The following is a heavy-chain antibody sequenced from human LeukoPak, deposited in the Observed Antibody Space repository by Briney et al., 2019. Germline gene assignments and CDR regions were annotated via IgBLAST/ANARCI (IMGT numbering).Heavy chain of an antibody. Sequence: ASVKVSCKASGYTFTGYYMHWVRQTPGQGLEWMGWINPNSGGTNYAQKFQGWVTMTRDTSISTAYMELSRLRSDDTAVYYCARDYYGSGSYFDYWGQGTLVTVSS. J-gene: IGHJ4*02. V-gene: IGHV1-2*04. CDR3: ARDYYGSGSYFDY. CDR2: INPNSGGT. CDR1: GYTFTGYY. D-gene: IGHD3-10*01.